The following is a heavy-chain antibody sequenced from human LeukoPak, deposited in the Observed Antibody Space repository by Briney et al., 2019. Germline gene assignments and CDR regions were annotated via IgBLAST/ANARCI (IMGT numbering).Heavy chain of an antibody. CDR3: ASVACSAVTCFGFLFFDY. D-gene: IGHD2-15*01. J-gene: IGHJ4*02. CDR2: INQDGSDK. V-gene: IGHV3-7*01. Sequence: GGSLRLSCAASGLTFSIHWMNWVRQAPGKGLECVANINQDGSDKYYVDSVKGRFTISRDNAKNSLFLQMNSLRAEDTAVYYCASVACSAVTCFGFLFFDYWGQGTLVTVSS. CDR1: GLTFSIHW.